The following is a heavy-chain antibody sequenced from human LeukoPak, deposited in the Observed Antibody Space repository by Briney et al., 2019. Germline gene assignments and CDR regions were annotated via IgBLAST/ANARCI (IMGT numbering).Heavy chain of an antibody. Sequence: GGSLRLSCAASGFTFDDHAMHWVRQAPGKGLEWVSGLSWNSGSIDYADSVKGRFTISRDNAKNSLYLQMNSLRAEDTALYYCAKGPGMATVKRYLDYWGQGTLVTVSS. D-gene: IGHD5-24*01. J-gene: IGHJ4*02. CDR1: GFTFDDHA. CDR3: AKGPGMATVKRYLDY. V-gene: IGHV3-9*01. CDR2: LSWNSGSI.